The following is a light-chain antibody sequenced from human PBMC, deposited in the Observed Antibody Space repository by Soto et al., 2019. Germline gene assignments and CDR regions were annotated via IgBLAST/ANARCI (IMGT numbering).Light chain of an antibody. CDR2: DAS. CDR1: QSISSW. Sequence: DIQMTQSPSTLSASVGDRVTITCRASQSISSWLAWYQQKPGKAPKLLIYDASSLESGVPSRFSGSGSGTEFTLTISSLQPDDFATYYCQQYNSYSPVFGRGTKVDIK. J-gene: IGKJ1*01. V-gene: IGKV1-5*01. CDR3: QQYNSYSPV.